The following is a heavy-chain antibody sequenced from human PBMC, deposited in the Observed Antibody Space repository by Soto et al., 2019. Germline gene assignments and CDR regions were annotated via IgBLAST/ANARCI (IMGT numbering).Heavy chain of an antibody. J-gene: IGHJ5*02. D-gene: IGHD3-3*01. CDR1: VFTFSSYW. Sequence: GGSLRLSCAASVFTFSSYWMSWVRQAPGKGLEWVANIKQDGSEKYYVDSVKGRFTISRDNAKNSLYLQMNSLRAEDTAVYYCARAVYDFWSGYYRFDPWGQGTLVTVSS. V-gene: IGHV3-7*01. CDR3: ARAVYDFWSGYYRFDP. CDR2: IKQDGSEK.